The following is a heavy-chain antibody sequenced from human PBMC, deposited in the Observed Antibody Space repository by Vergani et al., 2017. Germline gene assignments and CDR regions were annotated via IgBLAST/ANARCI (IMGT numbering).Heavy chain of an antibody. D-gene: IGHD2-2*01. Sequence: QVQLVESGGGVVQPGRSLRLSCAASGFTFSSYGMHWVRQAPGKGLEWVAVIWYDGSNKYYADSVKGRFTISRDNSKNTLYLQMNSLRAEDTAVYYCARDRPVVVPRRAKGYYGMDVWGQGTTVTVSS. J-gene: IGHJ6*02. V-gene: IGHV3-33*01. CDR1: GFTFSSYG. CDR2: IWYDGSNK. CDR3: ARDRPVVVPRRAKGYYGMDV.